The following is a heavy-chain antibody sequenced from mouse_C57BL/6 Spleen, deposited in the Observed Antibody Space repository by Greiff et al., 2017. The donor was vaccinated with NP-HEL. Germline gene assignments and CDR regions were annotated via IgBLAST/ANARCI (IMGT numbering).Heavy chain of an antibody. D-gene: IGHD1-1*01. V-gene: IGHV5-17*01. Sequence: EVMLVESGGGLVKPGGSLKLSCAASGFTFSDYGMHWVRQAPEKGLEWVAYISSGSSTIYYADTVKGRFTISRDNAKNTLFLQMTSLRSEDTAMDYCARSYYYGSSPDYWGQGTTLTVSS. CDR2: ISSGSSTI. CDR3: ARSYYYGSSPDY. J-gene: IGHJ2*01. CDR1: GFTFSDYG.